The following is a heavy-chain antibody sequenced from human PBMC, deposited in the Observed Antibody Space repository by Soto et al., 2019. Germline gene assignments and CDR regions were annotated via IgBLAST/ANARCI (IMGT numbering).Heavy chain of an antibody. CDR1: GGSVSSNSYS. Sequence: SETLSLTCTVSGGSVSSNSYSWGWIRQSPGKGLEWIGTIYSSENTYYNPSLLSRVTISVDTSKNEFSLRLSSVTAAYTAVYYCARLNGYSVSTNCHGYYGMDVWGQGTTVT. J-gene: IGHJ6*02. CDR2: IYSSENT. V-gene: IGHV4-39*01. D-gene: IGHD2-2*03. CDR3: ARLNGYSVSTNCHGYYGMDV.